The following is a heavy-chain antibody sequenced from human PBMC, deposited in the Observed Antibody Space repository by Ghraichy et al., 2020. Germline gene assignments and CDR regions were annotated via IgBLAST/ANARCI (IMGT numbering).Heavy chain of an antibody. D-gene: IGHD6-13*01. J-gene: IGHJ4*02. V-gene: IGHV3-53*01. Sequence: GSLRLSCAASGFTVSSNYMSWVRQAPGKVLEWVSVIYSGGSTYYADSVKGRFTISRDNSKKTLYLQMNSLRAEDTAVYYCARSAAAGLYYFDYWGQGTLVTGSS. CDR2: IYSGGST. CDR3: ARSAAAGLYYFDY. CDR1: GFTVSSNY.